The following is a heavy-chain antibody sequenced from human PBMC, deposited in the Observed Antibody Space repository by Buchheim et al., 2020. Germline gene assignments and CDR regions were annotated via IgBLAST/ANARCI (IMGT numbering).Heavy chain of an antibody. CDR2: IGNGGDP. D-gene: IGHD6-13*01. CDR3: ARGSNRWYDLDY. CDR1: GFTFNSYD. Sequence: EVHLVESGGGLVQPGGSLRLSCAASGFTFNSYDMHWVRQVTGKGLEWVSAIGNGGDPHYAGSVKGRFTISRENAKNSLYLQMNSLRAGDTAVYYCARGSNRWYDLDYWGQGTL. V-gene: IGHV3-13*05. J-gene: IGHJ4*02.